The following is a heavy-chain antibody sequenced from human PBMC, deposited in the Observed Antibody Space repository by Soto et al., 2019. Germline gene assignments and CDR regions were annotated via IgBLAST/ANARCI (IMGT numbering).Heavy chain of an antibody. CDR2: IIPIFGTA. D-gene: IGHD3-10*01. J-gene: IGHJ4*02. Sequence: QVQLVQSGAEVKKPGSSVKVSCKASGGTFSSYAISWVRQAPGQGLEWMGGIIPIFGTANYAQKFQGRVTITADESTSTAYMELSSLRSEDTAVYYCAKGTGVGVYGSGSYLGLDYWGQGTLVTVSS. CDR3: AKGTGVGVYGSGSYLGLDY. V-gene: IGHV1-69*01. CDR1: GGTFSSYA.